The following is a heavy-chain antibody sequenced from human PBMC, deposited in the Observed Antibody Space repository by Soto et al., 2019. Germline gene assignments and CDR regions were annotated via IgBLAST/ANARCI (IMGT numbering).Heavy chain of an antibody. D-gene: IGHD2-15*01. Sequence: PSETMSLTCTVSGGSIRSYYWSWIRQHPGKGLEWIGYIYYSGSTNYNPSLKSRVTISVDTSKNQFSLKLSSVTAADTAVYYCARFHCSGGSCYSLIFDYWGQGTLVTVSS. V-gene: IGHV4-59*08. CDR1: GGSIRSYY. J-gene: IGHJ4*02. CDR2: IYYSGST. CDR3: ARFHCSGGSCYSLIFDY.